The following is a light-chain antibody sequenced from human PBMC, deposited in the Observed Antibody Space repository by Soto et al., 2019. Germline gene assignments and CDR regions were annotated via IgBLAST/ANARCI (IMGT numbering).Light chain of an antibody. CDR1: SSDIGGYNF. J-gene: IGLJ1*01. V-gene: IGLV2-14*01. CDR3: CSYRSSITYTSSSTDV. CDR2: EVS. Sequence: QSALTQPASVSGSPGQSITISCTGTSSDIGGYNFVSWYQHHPGKAPKPMIFEVSNRPSGVSNRFSGSKSGNTASLTISGLQPEDEADYYCCSYRSSITYTSSSTDVFGTGTKVTVL.